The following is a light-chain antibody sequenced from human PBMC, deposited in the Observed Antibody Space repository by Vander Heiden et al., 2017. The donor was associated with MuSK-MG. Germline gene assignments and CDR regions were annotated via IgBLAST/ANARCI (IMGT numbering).Light chain of an antibody. J-gene: IGKJ1*01. V-gene: IGKV1-5*03. Sequence: IQMTQSPSTLSASVGDRVTITCRANQTLSSYLAWYQQKPGKVPKLMVYKASILESGVPSRFSGSGYGAEFTLTITSLQPDDSATYYCQQYNSFSRTFGQGTKVEIK. CDR2: KAS. CDR3: QQYNSFSRT. CDR1: QTLSSY.